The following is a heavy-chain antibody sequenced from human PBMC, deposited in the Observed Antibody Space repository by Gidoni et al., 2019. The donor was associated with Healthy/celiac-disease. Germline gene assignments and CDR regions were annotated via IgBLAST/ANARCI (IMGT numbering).Heavy chain of an antibody. D-gene: IGHD2-15*01. CDR3: ARVPTAEYCSGGSCYSGYYYYGMDV. J-gene: IGHJ6*02. Sequence: EVQLVESGGGLIQPGGSLRLSCAASGFTVSSNYMSWVRQAPGKGLEWVSVIYSGGSTYYADSVKGRFTISRDNSKNTLYLQMNSLRAEVTAVYYCARVPTAEYCSGGSCYSGYYYYGMDVWGQGTTVTVSS. CDR1: GFTVSSNY. CDR2: IYSGGST. V-gene: IGHV3-53*01.